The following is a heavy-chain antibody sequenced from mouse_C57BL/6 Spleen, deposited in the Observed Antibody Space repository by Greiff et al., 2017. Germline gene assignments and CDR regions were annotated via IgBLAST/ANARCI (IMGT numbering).Heavy chain of an antibody. V-gene: IGHV1-50*01. Sequence: VQLQQPGAELVKPGASVKLSCKASGYTFTSYWMQWVKQRPGQGLEWIGEIDPSDSYTNYNQKFKGKATLTVDTSSSTAYMQLSRLTSEDSAVYYCARSDYYGSSYVWYFDVWGTGTTVTVSS. CDR3: ARSDYYGSSYVWYFDV. J-gene: IGHJ1*03. D-gene: IGHD1-1*01. CDR1: GYTFTSYW. CDR2: IDPSDSYT.